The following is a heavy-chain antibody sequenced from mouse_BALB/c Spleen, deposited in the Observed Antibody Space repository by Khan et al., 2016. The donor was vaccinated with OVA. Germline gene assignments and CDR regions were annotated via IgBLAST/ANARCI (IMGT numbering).Heavy chain of an antibody. Sequence: EVQLQESGPSLVKPSQTLSLTCSVTGDSITSGYWNWIRKFPGNRLEYMGYIIYTGYTYYNPSLKSRISITRHTSKNQYYLQLNSVTDEDTSTYYCARSTYRYAFVYWGQGTLVTVSA. CDR3: ARSTYRYAFVY. D-gene: IGHD2-14*01. V-gene: IGHV3-8*02. J-gene: IGHJ3*01. CDR1: GDSITSGY. CDR2: IIYTGYT.